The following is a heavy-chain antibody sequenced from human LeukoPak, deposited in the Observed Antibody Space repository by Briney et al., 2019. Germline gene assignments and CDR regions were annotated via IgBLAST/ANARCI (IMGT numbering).Heavy chain of an antibody. CDR1: GYTFTSYA. Sequence: ASVKVSCRASGYTFTSYAMNGVRQARGQGLEWMGWISAYNGNTNYAQKLQGRVTMTTDTSTSTAYMELRSLRSDDTAVYYCARAGVAYNWFDPWGQGTVVSVPS. CDR2: ISAYNGNT. D-gene: IGHD2-15*01. J-gene: IGHJ5*02. CDR3: ARAGVAYNWFDP. V-gene: IGHV1-18*01.